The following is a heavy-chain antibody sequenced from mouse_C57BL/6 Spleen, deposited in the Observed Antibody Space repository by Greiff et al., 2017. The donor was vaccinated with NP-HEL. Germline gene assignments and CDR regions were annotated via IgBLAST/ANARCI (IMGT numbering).Heavy chain of an antibody. CDR3: AREDYYGSSLAY. D-gene: IGHD1-1*01. CDR1: GYTFTDYH. J-gene: IGHJ2*01. CDR2: FNPNNGGT. Sequence: VQLQQSGPELVKPGASVKISCKASGYTFTDYHMDWVKQSHGKSLEWIGDFNPNNGGTIYNQKFKGKATLTVDKSSSTAYMELRSLTSEDTAVYYCAREDYYGSSLAYWGQGTTLTVSA. V-gene: IGHV1-18*01.